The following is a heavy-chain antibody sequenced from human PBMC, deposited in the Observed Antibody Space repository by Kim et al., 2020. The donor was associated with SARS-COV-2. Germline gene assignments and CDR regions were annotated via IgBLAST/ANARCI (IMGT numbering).Heavy chain of an antibody. J-gene: IGHJ4*02. V-gene: IGHV4-39*01. Sequence: TPPLTSRVTIAVDTSKNQFPLELSSVTAADTAVYYCARRSYCSSTSCPDYWGQGTLVTVSS. CDR3: ARRSYCSSTSCPDY. D-gene: IGHD2-2*01.